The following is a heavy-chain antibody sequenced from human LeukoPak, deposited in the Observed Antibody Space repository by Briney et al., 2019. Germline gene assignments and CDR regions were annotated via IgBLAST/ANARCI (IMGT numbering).Heavy chain of an antibody. Sequence: GSSVKVSCKASGGTFSSYAISWVRQAPGQGLEWMGGIIPIFGTANYAQKFQGRVTITADESTSTAYMELSSLRSEDTAVYYCASGPGLGNPYYYYTDVWGKGTTVTVSS. CDR3: ASGPGLGNPYYYYTDV. D-gene: IGHD7-27*01. V-gene: IGHV1-69*01. CDR2: IIPIFGTA. J-gene: IGHJ6*03. CDR1: GGTFSSYA.